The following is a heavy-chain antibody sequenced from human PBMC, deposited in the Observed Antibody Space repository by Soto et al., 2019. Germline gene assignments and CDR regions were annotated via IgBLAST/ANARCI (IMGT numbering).Heavy chain of an antibody. CDR3: ARQREAYCSIGRCPFAY. D-gene: IGHD2-15*01. CDR1: GYSFTTYW. Sequence: EVQLVQSGAEVKKPGESLKISCKGSGYSFTTYWIGWVRQMPGKGLEWMGIIYPGDSDARYSQSFQGQVTISADKSINTADLQWSSLKASDTALYYCARQREAYCSIGRCPFAYWGQGSLVTVSS. CDR2: IYPGDSDA. J-gene: IGHJ4*02. V-gene: IGHV5-51*01.